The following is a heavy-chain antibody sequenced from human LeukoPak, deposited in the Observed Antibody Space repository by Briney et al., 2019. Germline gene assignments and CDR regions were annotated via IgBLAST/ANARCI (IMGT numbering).Heavy chain of an antibody. V-gene: IGHV3-11*06. D-gene: IGHD3-3*01. CDR1: GFTFGHYE. CDR2: ISSSSSYI. J-gene: IGHJ4*02. CDR3: AKDSSGYVPHFDY. Sequence: PGGSLRLSCAASGFTFGHYEMSWIRQAPGKGLEWVSSISSSSSYIYYADSVKGRFTISRDNSKNTLYLQMNSLRAEDTAVYYCAKDSSGYVPHFDYWGQGTLVTVSS.